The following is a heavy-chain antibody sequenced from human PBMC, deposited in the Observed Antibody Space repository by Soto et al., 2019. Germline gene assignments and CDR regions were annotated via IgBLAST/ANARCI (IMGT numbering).Heavy chain of an antibody. CDR2: FYYSGIT. D-gene: IGHD3-10*01. Sequence: SETLSLTCTVSGGSISSTHDYWGWIRQPPGKGLEWIGSFYYSGITYYSPSLKSRITMSVDTSKNQFSLKLSSVTAADTAVYYCARDHSWAGSGSPPGVFDPWGQGTLVTVSS. CDR3: ARDHSWAGSGSPPGVFDP. CDR1: GGSISSTHDY. V-gene: IGHV4-39*01. J-gene: IGHJ5*02.